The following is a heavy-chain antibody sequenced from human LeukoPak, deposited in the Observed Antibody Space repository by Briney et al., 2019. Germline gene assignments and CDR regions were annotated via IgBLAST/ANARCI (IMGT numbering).Heavy chain of an antibody. J-gene: IGHJ4*02. V-gene: IGHV1-69*01. CDR2: IIPIFGTA. CDR3: GQSYGIREGSFDY. Sequence: GASVKVSCKASGGTFSSYAISWVRQAPGQGLEWMGGIIPIFGTANYAQKFQGRVTITADESTSTAYMELSSLRSEDTAVYYCGQSYGIREGSFDYWGQGTLVTVSS. D-gene: IGHD5-18*01. CDR1: GGTFSSYA.